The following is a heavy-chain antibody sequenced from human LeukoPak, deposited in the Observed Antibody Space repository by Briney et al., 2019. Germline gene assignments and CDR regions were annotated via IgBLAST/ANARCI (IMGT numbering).Heavy chain of an antibody. CDR1: GFTFDDYA. D-gene: IGHD6-13*01. V-gene: IGHV3-9*01. Sequence: GRSLRLSCAASGFTFDDYAMHWVRQAPGKGLEWVSGISWNSGSIGYADSVKGRFTISRENAKNSLYLQMNSLRAEDTALYYCAKDSIAAAGTYNYYYYGMDVWGQGTTVTVSS. CDR3: AKDSIAAAGTYNYYYYGMDV. J-gene: IGHJ6*02. CDR2: ISWNSGSI.